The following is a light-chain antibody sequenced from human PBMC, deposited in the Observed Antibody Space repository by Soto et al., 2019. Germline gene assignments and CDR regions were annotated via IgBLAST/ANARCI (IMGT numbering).Light chain of an antibody. J-gene: IGKJ3*01. CDR1: QSLIHSDGNTY. CDR3: MQGRHCPYT. V-gene: IGKV2-30*02. Sequence: DVVVTQSPLSLPVTLGQPASISCRSSQSLIHSDGNTYLHWFQQRPGQSPRRLIYHVSIRDSGVPDRFSGSGSGTDFTLEISRVEAEDVGVYYCMQGRHCPYTFGPGTTVDIK. CDR2: HVS.